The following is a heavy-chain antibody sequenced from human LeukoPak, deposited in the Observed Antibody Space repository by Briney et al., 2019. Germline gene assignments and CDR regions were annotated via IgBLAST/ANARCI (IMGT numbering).Heavy chain of an antibody. CDR3: ARVDYTVSPPYYFDY. Sequence: SETLSLTCTVSGGSFSSYYWSWIRQPPGKGLEWIGYIYYRGSTNYNPSLKSRVTISVDTSKNQFSLKVTSVTAADTAVYYCARVDYTVSPPYYFDYWGQGTLVTVSS. CDR1: GGSFSSYY. D-gene: IGHD4-17*01. V-gene: IGHV4-59*01. CDR2: IYYRGST. J-gene: IGHJ4*02.